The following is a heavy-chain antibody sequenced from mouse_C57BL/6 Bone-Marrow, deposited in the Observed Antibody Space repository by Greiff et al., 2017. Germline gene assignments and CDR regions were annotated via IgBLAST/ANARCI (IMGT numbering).Heavy chain of an antibody. CDR3: ARGSIYYGNYVDY. V-gene: IGHV1-69*01. CDR1: GYTFTSYW. Sequence: QVQLQQPGAELVMPGASVKLSCKASGYTFTSYWMHWVKQRPGQGLEWIGEIDPSDSYTNYNQKFKGKSTLTVDKSSSTAYMQLSSLTSEDSAVYYCARGSIYYGNYVDYWGQGTTLTVCS. D-gene: IGHD2-1*01. J-gene: IGHJ2*01. CDR2: IDPSDSYT.